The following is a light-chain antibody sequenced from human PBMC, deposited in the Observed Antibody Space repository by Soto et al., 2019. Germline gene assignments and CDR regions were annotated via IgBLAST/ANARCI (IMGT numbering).Light chain of an antibody. CDR3: QQYHTYWWT. Sequence: DIQMTQSPSILSASIGDRFTISCRASQSISVWLAWYQQKPGKAPRVLIFDSTALESGVPSRFSGSGSGTEFTLTINNLQPDDFATYYCQQYHTYWWTFGQGTKVDIK. J-gene: IGKJ1*01. CDR2: DST. V-gene: IGKV1-5*01. CDR1: QSISVW.